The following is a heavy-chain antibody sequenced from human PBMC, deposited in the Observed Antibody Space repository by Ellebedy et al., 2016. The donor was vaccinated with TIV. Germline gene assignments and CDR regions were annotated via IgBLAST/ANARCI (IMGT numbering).Heavy chain of an antibody. CDR2: INGDGSNI. CDR1: GFTFSSSW. J-gene: IGHJ4*02. CDR3: VKNRASLDH. Sequence: GESLKISCAASGFTFSSSWVHWVRHVPGKGLVWVARINGDGSNIGYADSVKGRFSISRDNAKNSLYLQMNSLRAEDTAIYYCVKNRASLDHWGQGALVTVSS. V-gene: IGHV3-74*01. D-gene: IGHD2/OR15-2a*01.